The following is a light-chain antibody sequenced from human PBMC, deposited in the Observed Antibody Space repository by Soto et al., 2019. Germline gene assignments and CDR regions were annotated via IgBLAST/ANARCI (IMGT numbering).Light chain of an antibody. CDR2: LNNDGSH. CDR1: SGHSNYA. J-gene: IGLJ2*01. Sequence: QSVLTQSPSASASLGASVKLTCTLSSGHSNYAIAWHQQQPEKGPRYLMKLNNDGSHSKGDGIPDRFSGSSSGAERYLTISILQPEDESDYYCQTWDTGSSVVFGGGTKLTVL. V-gene: IGLV4-69*01. CDR3: QTWDTGSSVV.